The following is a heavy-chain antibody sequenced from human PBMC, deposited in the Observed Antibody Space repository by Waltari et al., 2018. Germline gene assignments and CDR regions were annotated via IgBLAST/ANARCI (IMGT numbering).Heavy chain of an antibody. D-gene: IGHD6-19*01. Sequence: QVQLVESGGGVVQPGRSLRLSCAASGFTFSSYGMHWVRQAPGKGLEWVAVIWYDGSNKYYADSVKGRFTISRDNSKNTLYLQMNSLRAEDTAMYYCAKGGQQWLLSIDYWGQGTLVTVSS. J-gene: IGHJ4*02. V-gene: IGHV3-30*18. CDR2: IWYDGSNK. CDR1: GFTFSSYG. CDR3: AKGGQQWLLSIDY.